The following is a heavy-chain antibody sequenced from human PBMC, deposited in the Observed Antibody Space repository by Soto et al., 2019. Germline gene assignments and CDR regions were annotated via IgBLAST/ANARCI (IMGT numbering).Heavy chain of an antibody. V-gene: IGHV4-30-4*08. CDR1: GGSISGDYY. CDR2: IYYSGSS. D-gene: IGHD4-17*01. J-gene: IGHJ4*02. Sequence: SETLSLTCSVSGGSISGDYYWSWIRQSPEKGLEWIGYIYYSGSSYSNPALQSRLSMSLDTSKNQFSLKLRSATAADTAVYYSDRGGARWPGYFDSWGQGALVTVS. CDR3: DRGGARWPGYFDS.